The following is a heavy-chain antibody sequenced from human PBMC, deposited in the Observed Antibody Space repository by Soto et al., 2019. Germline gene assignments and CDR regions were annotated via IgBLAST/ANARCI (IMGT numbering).Heavy chain of an antibody. D-gene: IGHD2-15*01. CDR2: VYYSGSS. CDR1: GDSISGGASF. Sequence: SETLSLTCTVSGDSISGGASFWSWIRQPPGKGLEWIANVYYSGSSYYNLSLKSRLTISVDTTKNQFSLQLKSMTAADTAVYYCAHRSCIFGTCHLPDWFDPWGQGTLVTVSS. V-gene: IGHV4-30-4*01. CDR3: AHRSCIFGTCHLPDWFDP. J-gene: IGHJ5*02.